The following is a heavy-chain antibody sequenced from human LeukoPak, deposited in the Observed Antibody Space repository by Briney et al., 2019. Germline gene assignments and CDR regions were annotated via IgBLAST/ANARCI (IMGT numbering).Heavy chain of an antibody. J-gene: IGHJ4*02. CDR1: GFTVSSNY. V-gene: IGHV3-53*01. CDR3: ARDLGSGFSDY. Sequence: PGGSLRLSCAASGFTVSSNYMSWVRQAPGKGLEWVSVIYSGGSTYYAGSVKGRFTISRDNSKNTLYLQMNSLRAEDTAVYYCARDLGSGFSDYWGQGTLVTVSS. CDR2: IYSGGST. D-gene: IGHD6-19*01.